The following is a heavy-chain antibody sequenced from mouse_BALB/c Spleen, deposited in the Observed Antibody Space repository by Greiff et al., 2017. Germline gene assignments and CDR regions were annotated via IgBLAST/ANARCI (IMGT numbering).Heavy chain of an antibody. CDR1: GFNIKDYY. CDR3: NAAVVEGFAY. CDR2: IDPENGDT. D-gene: IGHD1-1*01. Sequence: EVQLQQSRAELVRSGASVKLSCTASGFNIKDYYMHWVKQRPEQGLEWIGWIDPENGDTEYAPKFQGKATMTADTSSNTAYLQLSSLTSEDTAVYYCNAAVVEGFAYWGQGTLVTVSA. V-gene: IGHV14-4*02. J-gene: IGHJ3*01.